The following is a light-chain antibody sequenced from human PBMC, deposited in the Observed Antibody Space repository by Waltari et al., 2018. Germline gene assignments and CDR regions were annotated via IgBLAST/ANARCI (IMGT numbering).Light chain of an antibody. J-gene: IGKJ1*01. CDR3: QQYYSYLRT. CDR2: AAS. CDR1: QGISSY. Sequence: AIRMPPSPSSFSASTGDRVTITCRASQGISSYLAWYQQKPGKAPKLLIYAASTLQSGVPSRFSGSGSGTDFTLTISCLQSEDFATYYCQQYYSYLRTFGQGTKVEIK. V-gene: IGKV1-8*01.